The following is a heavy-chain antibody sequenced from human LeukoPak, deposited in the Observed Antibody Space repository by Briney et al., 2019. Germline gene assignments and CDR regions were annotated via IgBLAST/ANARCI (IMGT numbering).Heavy chain of an antibody. V-gene: IGHV3-53*01. CDR2: IYSGGST. CDR1: GFTVSSNY. D-gene: IGHD3-10*01. CDR3: AKDARLLWFGELLGGPFDY. J-gene: IGHJ4*02. Sequence: GGSLRLSCAASGFTVSSNYMSWVRQAPGKGLEWVSVIYSGGSTYYADSVKGRFTISRDNSKNTLYLQMNSLRAEDTAVYYCAKDARLLWFGELLGGPFDYWGQGTLVTVSS.